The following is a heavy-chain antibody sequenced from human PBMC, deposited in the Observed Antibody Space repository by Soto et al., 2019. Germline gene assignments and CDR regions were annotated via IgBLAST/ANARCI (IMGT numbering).Heavy chain of an antibody. Sequence: SETLSLTCTVSGDSISSSNSHWGWTRQPPGKGLEYIGSVYYGGAIFYSGNIYYNPSLKSRVAISVDTSKNQFSLRLSSVTAADTGVYYCVRYDRINMKPYSPEGFHIWGQGTIVTVSS. D-gene: IGHD3-3*02. V-gene: IGHV4-39*01. CDR3: VRYDRINMKPYSPEGFHI. CDR1: GDSISSSNSH. CDR2: VYYGGAIFYSGNI. J-gene: IGHJ3*02.